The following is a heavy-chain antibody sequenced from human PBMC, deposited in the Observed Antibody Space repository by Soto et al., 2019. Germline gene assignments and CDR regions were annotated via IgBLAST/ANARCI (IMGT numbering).Heavy chain of an antibody. CDR3: AKERLRAAAGMDV. J-gene: IGHJ6*02. Sequence: QVQVVESGGGVVQPGRSLRLSCAASGFTFSSYGMHWVRQAPGKGLEWVAVISYDGSNKYYADSVKGRFTISRDNSKNTLYLQMNSLRAEDTAVYYCAKERLRAAAGMDVWGQGTTVTVSS. D-gene: IGHD6-13*01. V-gene: IGHV3-30*18. CDR2: ISYDGSNK. CDR1: GFTFSSYG.